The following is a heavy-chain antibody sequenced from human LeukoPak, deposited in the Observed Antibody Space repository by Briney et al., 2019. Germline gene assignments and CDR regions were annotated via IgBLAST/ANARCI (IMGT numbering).Heavy chain of an antibody. CDR2: INPNSGGT. V-gene: IGHV1-2*06. CDR3: ARMFGPDAGFDY. Sequence: ASVKVSCKASGYTFTGYSMHWVRQAPGQGLEWLGQINPNSGGTEYAQNFQGRVTMTRDTSVSTAYMELSRLRSDDTAVYYCARMFGPDAGFDYWGQGTLVPVSS. D-gene: IGHD3-16*01. J-gene: IGHJ4*02. CDR1: GYTFTGYS.